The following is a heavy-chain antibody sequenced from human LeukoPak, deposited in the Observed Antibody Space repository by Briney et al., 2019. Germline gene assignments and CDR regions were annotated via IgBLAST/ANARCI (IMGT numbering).Heavy chain of an antibody. D-gene: IGHD1/OR15-1a*01. CDR3: ARAPYRTYYYYYYGMDV. CDR1: GGSISSGGYY. J-gene: IGHJ6*02. CDR2: IYYSGST. V-gene: IGHV4-31*03. Sequence: SETLSLTCTVSGGSISSGGYYWSWIRQHPGKGLEWIGYIYYSGSTYYNPSLKSRVTISVDTSKNQFSLKLSSVTAADTAVYYCARAPYRTYYYYYYGMDVWGQGTTVTVSS.